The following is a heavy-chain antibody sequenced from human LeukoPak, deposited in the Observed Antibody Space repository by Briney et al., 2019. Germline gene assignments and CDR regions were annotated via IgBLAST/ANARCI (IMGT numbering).Heavy chain of an antibody. V-gene: IGHV3-23*01. CDR3: AKDPDCSSTSCYYGMDV. CDR1: GFTFSTYW. J-gene: IGHJ6*02. CDR2: ISGSGGNT. Sequence: GGSLRFSCAASGFTFSTYWMSWVRQAPGKGLEWVSTISGSGGNTYYADSVKGRFTISRDNSKNTLYLQMNSLRAEDTAVYYCAKDPDCSSTSCYYGMDVWGQGTTVTVSS. D-gene: IGHD2-2*01.